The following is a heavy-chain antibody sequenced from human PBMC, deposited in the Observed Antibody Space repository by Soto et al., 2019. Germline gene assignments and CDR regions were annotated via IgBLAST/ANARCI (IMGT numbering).Heavy chain of an antibody. Sequence: PGGSLRLSCAASGFTFSSYAMHWVRQAPGKGLEWVAVISYDGSNKYYADSVKGRFTISRDNSKNTLYLQMNSLRAEDTAVYYCAXDRGYCSGGSCGYAFDIWGQGTMVTVSS. CDR3: AXDRGYCSGGSCGYAFDI. CDR1: GFTFSSYA. D-gene: IGHD2-15*01. V-gene: IGHV3-30-3*01. CDR2: ISYDGSNK. J-gene: IGHJ3*02.